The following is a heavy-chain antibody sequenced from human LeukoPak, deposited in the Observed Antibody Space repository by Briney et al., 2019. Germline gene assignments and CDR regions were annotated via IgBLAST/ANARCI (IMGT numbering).Heavy chain of an antibody. CDR2: ISSSSSYI. D-gene: IGHD3-22*01. CDR3: ARDIYYDSSGYYGSVY. Sequence: GGSLRLSCAASGFTFSSYSMNWVRQAPGKGLEWVSSISSSSSYIYYADSVKGRFTISRDNAKNSLYLQMNSLRAEDAAVYYCARDIYYDSSGYYGSVYWGQGTLVTVST. J-gene: IGHJ4*02. V-gene: IGHV3-21*01. CDR1: GFTFSSYS.